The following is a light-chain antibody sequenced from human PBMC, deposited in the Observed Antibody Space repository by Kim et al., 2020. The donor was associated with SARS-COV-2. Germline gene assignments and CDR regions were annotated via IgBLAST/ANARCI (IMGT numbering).Light chain of an antibody. CDR1: SLRTYY. CDR2: GKN. Sequence: SSELTQDPAVSVALGQTVRITCQGDSLRTYYASWYQQKPGQAPILVIYGKNNRPSGIPDRFSGSSSGNTASLTVTGAQAVDEGDYYCNSRDKSGDHVVFGGWTKLIVL. J-gene: IGLJ2*01. V-gene: IGLV3-19*01. CDR3: NSRDKSGDHVV.